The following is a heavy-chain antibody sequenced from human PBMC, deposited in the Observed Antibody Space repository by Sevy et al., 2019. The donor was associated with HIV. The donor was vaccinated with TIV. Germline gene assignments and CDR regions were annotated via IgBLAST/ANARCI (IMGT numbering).Heavy chain of an antibody. D-gene: IGHD3-22*01. V-gene: IGHV3-21*01. CDR2: ISSSSSYI. Sequence: GGSLRLSCAASGFTFSSYSMNWVRQAPGKGLEWVSSISSSSSYIYYADSVKGRFTISRDNAKNSLYLQMNSLRAEDTAVYYCARTTGGYYDSSGYYEGVAWVEFGYWGQGTLVTVSS. J-gene: IGHJ4*02. CDR1: GFTFSSYS. CDR3: ARTTGGYYDSSGYYEGVAWVEFGY.